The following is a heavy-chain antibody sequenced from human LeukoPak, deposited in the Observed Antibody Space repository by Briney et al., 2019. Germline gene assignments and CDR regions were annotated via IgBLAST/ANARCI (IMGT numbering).Heavy chain of an antibody. J-gene: IGHJ4*02. CDR1: GFTFSNYG. CDR2: ISYDGSNK. CDR3: ARDKWDGSSFHVA. V-gene: IGHV3-30*03. Sequence: PGGSLRLSCAASGFTFSNYGMHWVRQAPGKGLEWVAVISYDGSNKYYADSVKGRFTISRDNSKNTLYLQMNSLRAEDTAVYYCARDKWDGSSFHVAWCQGTLVTVSS. D-gene: IGHD6-13*01.